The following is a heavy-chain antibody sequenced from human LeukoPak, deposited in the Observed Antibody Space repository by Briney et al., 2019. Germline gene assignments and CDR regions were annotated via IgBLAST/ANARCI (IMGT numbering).Heavy chain of an antibody. V-gene: IGHV4-39*07. CDR2: IYYSGST. J-gene: IGHJ5*02. D-gene: IGHD1-7*01. CDR1: GGSISGSSYY. Sequence: SETLSLTCTVSGGSISGSSYYWGWIRQPPGKGLEWIGTIYYSGSTYYSPSLKSRVTISVDTSKNHFSLKLSSVTAADTAVYYCAGGDNWNYVSWFDPWGQGTLVTVSS. CDR3: AGGDNWNYVSWFDP.